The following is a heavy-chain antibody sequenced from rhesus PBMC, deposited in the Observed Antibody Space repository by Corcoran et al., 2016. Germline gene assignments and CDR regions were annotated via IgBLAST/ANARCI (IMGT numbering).Heavy chain of an antibody. D-gene: IGHD2-15*01. J-gene: IGHJ3*01. CDR3: ARGYCSSTYCSLSAVDF. Sequence: QVQLVQSGAEVKKPGSSVKVSCKASGYTFTDYYMHWVRQAPRQGLEWMGWINPYNGNTKYAQKFQGRVTMTRDTSTSTAYMELSSLRSEDTAVYYCARGYCSSTYCSLSAVDFWGQGLRVTVSS. CDR1: GYTFTDYY. CDR2: INPYNGNT. V-gene: IGHV1S2*01.